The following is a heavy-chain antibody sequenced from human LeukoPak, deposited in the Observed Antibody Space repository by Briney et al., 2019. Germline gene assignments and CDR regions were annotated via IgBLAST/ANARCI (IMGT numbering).Heavy chain of an antibody. CDR1: GFTFSSYS. Sequence: PGGSLRLSCAASGFTFSSYSMSRVRQAPGKGLEWVSSISSSSSYIYYADSVKGRFTISRDNAKNSLYLQMNSLRADDTAVYYCARDGTMVRGVITEPYWGQGTLVTVSS. CDR2: ISSSSSYI. D-gene: IGHD3-10*01. J-gene: IGHJ4*02. CDR3: ARDGTMVRGVITEPY. V-gene: IGHV3-21*03.